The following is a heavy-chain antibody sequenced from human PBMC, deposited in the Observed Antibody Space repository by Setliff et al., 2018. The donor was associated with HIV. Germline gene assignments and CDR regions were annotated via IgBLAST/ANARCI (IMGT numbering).Heavy chain of an antibody. CDR2: IIPILGIA. CDR1: GDTFSSYA. D-gene: IGHD2-2*01. CDR3: ARAQYQLLEPPTYNWFDP. V-gene: IGHV1-69*10. J-gene: IGHJ5*02. Sequence: ASVKVSCKASGDTFSSYAISWVRQAPGQGLEWMGGIIPILGIANYAQKFLDRVTITADKSTDTAYMELSSLRSEDTAVYYCARAQYQLLEPPTYNWFDPWGQGTLVTVSS.